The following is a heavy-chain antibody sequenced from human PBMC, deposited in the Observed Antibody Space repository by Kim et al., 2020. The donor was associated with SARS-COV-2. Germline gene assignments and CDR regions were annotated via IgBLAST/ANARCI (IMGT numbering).Heavy chain of an antibody. D-gene: IGHD4-17*01. J-gene: IGHJ3*02. CDR2: INRSGSSK. CDR1: GFTLSSYE. Sequence: GGSLRLSCAVSGFTLSSYEMNWVRQAPGKGLEWVSYINRSGSSKHNADSVKGRFSISRDNAKNSLYLQMNSLRAEDTAVYYCAGEVTTTPDAFDIWGQGTLVTVSS. CDR3: AGEVTTTPDAFDI. V-gene: IGHV3-48*03.